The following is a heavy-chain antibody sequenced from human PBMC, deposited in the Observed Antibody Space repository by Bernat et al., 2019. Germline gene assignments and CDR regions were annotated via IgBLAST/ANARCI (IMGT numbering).Heavy chain of an antibody. CDR3: ARDQRLSNFDASDV. CDR2: ISSSGSNV. D-gene: IGHD6-19*01. V-gene: IGHV3-48*03. Sequence: EVQLVQSGGGSAPPGGSLTLSCVASGFTFSSYEFNWVRQTPERGLEWLAYISSSGSNVYYADSVKGRFTRSRDNAKSSLFLQMNSLRGEDTALYYCARDQRLSNFDASDVWGQGTMVIVSS. J-gene: IGHJ3*01. CDR1: GFTFSSYE.